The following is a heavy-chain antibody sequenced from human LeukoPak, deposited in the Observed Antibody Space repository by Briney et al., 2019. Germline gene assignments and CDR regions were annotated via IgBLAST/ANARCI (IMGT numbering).Heavy chain of an antibody. D-gene: IGHD6-13*01. CDR1: GFTFRSHW. J-gene: IGHJ4*02. Sequence: AGGSLRLSCAASGFTFRSHWIHWVRQAPGKGLVWVSRINSDGSSTSYADSVQGRFTISRDNAKNTLYLQMNSPRAEDTAVYYCARVGYSSIWYVDFWGQGTLVTVSS. CDR2: INSDGSST. V-gene: IGHV3-74*01. CDR3: ARVGYSSIWYVDF.